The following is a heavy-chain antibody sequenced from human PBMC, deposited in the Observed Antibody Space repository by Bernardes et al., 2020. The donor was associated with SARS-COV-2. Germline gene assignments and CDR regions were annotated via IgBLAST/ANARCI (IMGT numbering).Heavy chain of an antibody. V-gene: IGHV3-23*01. D-gene: IGHD6-13*01. Sequence: GGSLRLSCAASGFTFSSYAMSWVRQAPGKGLEWVSAISGSGGSTYYADSVKGRFTISRDNSKNTLYLQMNSLRAEDTAVYYCAKVPYSSSWYGNYYYYGMDVWGQGTTVTVSS. CDR3: AKVPYSSSWYGNYYYYGMDV. J-gene: IGHJ6*02. CDR1: GFTFSSYA. CDR2: ISGSGGST.